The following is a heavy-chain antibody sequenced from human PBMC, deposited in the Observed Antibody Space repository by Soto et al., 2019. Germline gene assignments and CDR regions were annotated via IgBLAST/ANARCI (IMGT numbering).Heavy chain of an antibody. J-gene: IGHJ3*02. Sequence: SVKVSCKASGFTFTSSAMQWVRQARGQRLEWIGWIVVGSGNTNYAQKFQERVTITRDMSTSTAYMELSSLRSEDTAVYSCAADGPNHDAFDIWRQGTMVPVSS. CDR2: IVVGSGNT. V-gene: IGHV1-58*02. CDR1: GFTFTSSA. CDR3: AADGPNHDAFDI.